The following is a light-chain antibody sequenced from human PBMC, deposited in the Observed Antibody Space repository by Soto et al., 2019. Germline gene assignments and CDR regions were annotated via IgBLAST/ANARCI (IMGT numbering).Light chain of an antibody. Sequence: SYVLTQPPSVSVAPGKTATITCGGNNIGRNSVHWYQQNPGQAPVLVVYYDGDRPSGIPERFSGSKSGNTATLTISSVEAGDEADYYCQVWDITSIHPVVFGGGTKVTVL. J-gene: IGLJ2*01. V-gene: IGLV3-21*04. CDR3: QVWDITSIHPVV. CDR1: NIGRNS. CDR2: YDG.